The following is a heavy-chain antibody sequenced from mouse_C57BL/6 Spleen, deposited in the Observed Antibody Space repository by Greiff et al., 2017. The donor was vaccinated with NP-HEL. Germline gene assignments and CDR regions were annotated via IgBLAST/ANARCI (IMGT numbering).Heavy chain of an antibody. CDR3: ARSRGGYYGDY. CDR2: INPSSGYT. Sequence: QVQLQQSGAELARPGASVKMSCKASGYTFTSYTMHWVKQRPGQGLEWIGYINPSSGYTKYNQKFKDKATWTADKSSSTAYMQLSSLTSEDSAVYYCARSRGGYYGDYWGQGTTLTVSS. J-gene: IGHJ2*01. V-gene: IGHV1-4*01. CDR1: GYTFTSYT. D-gene: IGHD1-1*01.